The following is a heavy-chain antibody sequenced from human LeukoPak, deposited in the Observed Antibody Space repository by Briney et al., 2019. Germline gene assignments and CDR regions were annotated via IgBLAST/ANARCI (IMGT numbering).Heavy chain of an antibody. V-gene: IGHV1-46*01. Sequence: GASVKVSFKASGYTFTIYFMHWVRQAPGQGLEWMGIINPSDDSTSYAQKFQGRVTITRDMSTSTVYLELSSLRSEDTAVYYCAREGLIWGQGTVVTVSS. CDR1: GYTFTIYF. CDR2: INPSDDST. J-gene: IGHJ3*02. CDR3: AREGLI.